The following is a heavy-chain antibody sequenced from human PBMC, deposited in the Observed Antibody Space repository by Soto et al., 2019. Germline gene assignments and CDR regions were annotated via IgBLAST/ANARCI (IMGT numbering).Heavy chain of an antibody. CDR3: ARLSYYDSSGYLIDY. CDR2: INHSGST. D-gene: IGHD3-22*01. V-gene: IGHV4-34*01. Sequence: SETLSLTCAVYGGSFSGYYWSWIRQPPGKGLEWIGEINHSGSTNYNPSLKSRVTISVDTSKNQFSLKLSSVTAADTAVYYCARLSYYDSSGYLIDYWGQGTLVT. CDR1: GGSFSGYY. J-gene: IGHJ4*02.